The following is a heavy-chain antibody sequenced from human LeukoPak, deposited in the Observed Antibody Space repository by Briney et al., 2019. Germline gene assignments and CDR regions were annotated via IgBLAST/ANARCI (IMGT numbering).Heavy chain of an antibody. Sequence: SETLSLTCTVSGGSISSYYWSWIRQPPGKGLEWIGYIYYSGSTNYNPSLKSRVTISVDTSKNQFSLKLSSVTAADTAVYYCAGDKGIPGINWGQGTLVTVSS. V-gene: IGHV4-59*08. D-gene: IGHD1-1*01. CDR3: AGDKGIPGIN. CDR1: GGSISSYY. CDR2: IYYSGST. J-gene: IGHJ4*02.